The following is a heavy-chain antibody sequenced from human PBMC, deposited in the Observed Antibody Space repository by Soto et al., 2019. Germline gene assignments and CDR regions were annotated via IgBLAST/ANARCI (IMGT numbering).Heavy chain of an antibody. Sequence: ASVKVSCKASGYTFTGYYMHWVRQAPGQGLEWMGWINPNSGGTNYAQKFQGRVTMTRDTSISTAYMELSRLRSDDTAVYYCARESSRFTFGEVIALDYWGQGTLVTVSS. CDR3: ARESSRFTFGEVIALDY. J-gene: IGHJ4*02. V-gene: IGHV1-2*02. CDR1: GYTFTGYY. D-gene: IGHD3-16*02. CDR2: INPNSGGT.